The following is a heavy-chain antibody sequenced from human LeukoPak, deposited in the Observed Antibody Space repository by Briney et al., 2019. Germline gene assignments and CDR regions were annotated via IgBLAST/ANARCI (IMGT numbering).Heavy chain of an antibody. CDR1: GGSFSGYY. J-gene: IGHJ4*02. V-gene: IGHV4-34*01. CDR3: ARGDDSSGYYARYFDY. CDR2: INHSGST. Sequence: SETLSLTCAVYGGSFSGYYWSWIRQPPGKGLEWIGEINHSGSTNYNPSLKSRVTISVDTSKNQFSLKLSSVTAADTAVYYCARGDDSSGYYARYFDYWGQGTLVTVSS. D-gene: IGHD3-22*01.